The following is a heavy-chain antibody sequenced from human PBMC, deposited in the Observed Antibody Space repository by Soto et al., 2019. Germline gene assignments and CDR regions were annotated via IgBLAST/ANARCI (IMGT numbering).Heavy chain of an antibody. Sequence: SETLSLTCTVSGGSISSYYWSWIRQPPGKGLEWIGYIYYSGSTNYNPSLKSRVTISVDTSKNQFSLKLSSVTAADTAVYYCARGGYCSSTSCFQIDYWGQGTLVTVSS. D-gene: IGHD2-2*01. CDR2: IYYSGST. CDR1: GGSISSYY. CDR3: ARGGYCSSTSCFQIDY. V-gene: IGHV4-59*01. J-gene: IGHJ4*02.